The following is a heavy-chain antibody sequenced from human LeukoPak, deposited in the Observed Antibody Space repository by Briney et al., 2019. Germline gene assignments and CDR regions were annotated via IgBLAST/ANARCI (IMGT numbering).Heavy chain of an antibody. V-gene: IGHV4-59*01. CDR3: ARVIPSGSYLVDY. D-gene: IGHD1-26*01. J-gene: IGHJ4*02. CDR1: GGSISSYY. Sequence: SETLSLTCTVSGGSISSYYWSWIWQPPGKGLEWIGYIYYSGSTNYNPSLKSRVTISVDTSKNQFSLKLSSVTAADTAVYYCARVIPSGSYLVDYWGQGTLVTVSS. CDR2: IYYSGST.